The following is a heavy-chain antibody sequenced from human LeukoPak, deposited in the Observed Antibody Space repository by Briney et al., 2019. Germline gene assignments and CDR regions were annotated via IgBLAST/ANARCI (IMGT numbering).Heavy chain of an antibody. Sequence: PGGSLRLSCAASGFAATNKYMSWVRQAPGKGLEWVSVIYSDESTYYADSVKGRFTISRLTSKNTLYLQMNSLRVEDTAVYYCARGGCSSASCYPADYFGLDVWGQGTTVTVSS. CDR1: GFAATNKY. V-gene: IGHV3-53*04. J-gene: IGHJ6*02. CDR2: IYSDEST. D-gene: IGHD2-2*01. CDR3: ARGGCSSASCYPADYFGLDV.